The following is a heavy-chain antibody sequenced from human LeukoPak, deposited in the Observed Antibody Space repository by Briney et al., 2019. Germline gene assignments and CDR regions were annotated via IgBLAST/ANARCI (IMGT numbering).Heavy chain of an antibody. CDR1: GGSFSGYY. J-gene: IGHJ4*02. CDR3: ASFSGGWSEGRFDY. CDR2: INHSGST. D-gene: IGHD6-19*01. V-gene: IGHV4-34*01. Sequence: SETLSLTYAVYGGSFSGYYWSWIRQPPGKGLEWIGEINHSGSTNYNPSLKSRVTISVDTSKNQFSLKLSSVTAADTAVYYCASFSGGWSEGRFDYWGQGTLVTVSS.